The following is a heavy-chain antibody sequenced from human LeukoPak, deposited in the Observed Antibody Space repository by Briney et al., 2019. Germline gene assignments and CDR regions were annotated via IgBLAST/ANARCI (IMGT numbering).Heavy chain of an antibody. Sequence: PGGSLRLSCAAFGFTFSSYSMNWVRQAPGKGLEWVSSISSSSSYIYYADSVKGRFTISRDNAKNSLYLQMSSLRAEDTAVYYCARVAPYNGNYDDYYGMDVWGQGTTVTVSS. D-gene: IGHD1-14*01. CDR2: ISSSSSYI. CDR3: ARVAPYNGNYDDYYGMDV. J-gene: IGHJ6*02. V-gene: IGHV3-21*01. CDR1: GFTFSSYS.